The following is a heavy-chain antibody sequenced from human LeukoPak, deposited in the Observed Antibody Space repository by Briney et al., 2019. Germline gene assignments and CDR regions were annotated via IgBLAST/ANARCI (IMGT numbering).Heavy chain of an antibody. D-gene: IGHD1-26*01. Sequence: SETLSLTCTVSGGSISSSSYYWGWIRQPPGKGLEWIGSIYYSGSTYYNPSLKSRVTISVDTSKNQFSLKLSSVTAADTAVYYRARWEGYFDYWGQGTLVTVSS. CDR3: ARWEGYFDY. V-gene: IGHV4-39*01. J-gene: IGHJ4*02. CDR1: GGSISSSSYY. CDR2: IYYSGST.